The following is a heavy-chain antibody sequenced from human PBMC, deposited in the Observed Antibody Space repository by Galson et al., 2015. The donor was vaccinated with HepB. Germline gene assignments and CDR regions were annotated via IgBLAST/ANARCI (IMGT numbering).Heavy chain of an antibody. V-gene: IGHV1-2*02. Sequence: SVKVSCKASGYTFTGYYMHWVRQAPGQGLEWMGWINPNSGGTNYAQKFQGRVTMTRGTSISTAYMELSRLRSDDTAVYYCARDLAYYGSGFDYWGQGTLVTVSS. CDR2: INPNSGGT. CDR3: ARDLAYYGSGFDY. CDR1: GYTFTGYY. J-gene: IGHJ4*02. D-gene: IGHD3-10*01.